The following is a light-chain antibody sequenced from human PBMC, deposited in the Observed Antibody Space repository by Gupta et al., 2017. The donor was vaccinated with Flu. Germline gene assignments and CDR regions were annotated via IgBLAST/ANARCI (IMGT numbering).Light chain of an antibody. CDR3: QQYNNWGWT. CDR1: HSVDIN. V-gene: IGKV3-15*01. J-gene: IGKJ1*01. Sequence: EIVMTQSPATLSVSPGETATLSCRASHSVDINLAWYQQRPGQAPMLLISGASTRATGVPARFSGGGSGTEFTLTISSLQSEDFAVYYCQQYNNWGWTFGQGTKVEIK. CDR2: GAS.